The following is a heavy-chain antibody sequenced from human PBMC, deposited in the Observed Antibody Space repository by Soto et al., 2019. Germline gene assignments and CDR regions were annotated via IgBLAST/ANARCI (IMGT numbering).Heavy chain of an antibody. Sequence: QITLEESGPALVKPTQTLTLTCTFSGFSLNTRAVGVGWIRQPPGKALEWLAFIYWDDNKYYSPSLKSRLTITNDTSKNQLVLTMTNTGPVDTATYYCAHGAGWLFDYLGQGTQVTVSS. D-gene: IGHD6-19*01. V-gene: IGHV2-5*02. CDR2: IYWDDNK. J-gene: IGHJ4*02. CDR3: AHGAGWLFDY. CDR1: GFSLNTRAVG.